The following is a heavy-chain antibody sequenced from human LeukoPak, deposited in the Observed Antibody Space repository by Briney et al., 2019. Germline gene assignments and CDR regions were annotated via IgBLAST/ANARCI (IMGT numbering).Heavy chain of an antibody. CDR3: ARDKPGYQGGGGIFFDY. CDR2: ISAYNGNT. Sequence: ASVKVSCKASGYTFTSYGISWVRQAPGQGLEWMGWISAYNGNTNYAQKLQGRVTMTTDTSTSTAYMELRSLRSDDTAVYFCARDKPGYQGGGGIFFDYWGQGTLVTVSS. J-gene: IGHJ4*02. V-gene: IGHV1-18*01. D-gene: IGHD1-14*01. CDR1: GYTFTSYG.